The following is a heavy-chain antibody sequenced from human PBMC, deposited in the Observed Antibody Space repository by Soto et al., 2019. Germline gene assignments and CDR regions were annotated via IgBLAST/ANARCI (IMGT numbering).Heavy chain of an antibody. CDR3: ARDLVFGVVIIPQDYYYGMDV. CDR2: IWYDGSNK. Sequence: GGSLRLSCAASGFTFSSYGMHWVRQAPGKGLEWVAVIWYDGSNKYYADSVKGRFTISRDNSKNTLYLQMNSLRAEDTAVYYCARDLVFGVVIIPQDYYYGMDVWGQGTTVTVSS. D-gene: IGHD3-3*01. J-gene: IGHJ6*02. CDR1: GFTFSSYG. V-gene: IGHV3-33*01.